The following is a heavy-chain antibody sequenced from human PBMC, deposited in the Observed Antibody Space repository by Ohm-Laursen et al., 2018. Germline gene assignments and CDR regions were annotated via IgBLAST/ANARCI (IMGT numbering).Heavy chain of an antibody. CDR3: AKDHLLGAAAGTSIDY. CDR2: ISGSGGTT. CDR1: GFTFSSYA. D-gene: IGHD6-13*01. V-gene: IGHV3-23*01. Sequence: SLRLSCAAFGFTFSSYAMSWVRQAPGKGLEWVSVISGSGGTTYYADSVKGRFTISRDNSKNTLYLQMDSLRAEDTAVYYCAKDHLLGAAAGTSIDYWGQGTLVTVSS. J-gene: IGHJ4*02.